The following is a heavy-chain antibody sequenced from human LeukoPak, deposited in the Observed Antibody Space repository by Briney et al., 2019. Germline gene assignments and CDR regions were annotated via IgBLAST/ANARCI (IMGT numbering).Heavy chain of an antibody. CDR1: GFTFSSYD. V-gene: IGHV3-48*03. Sequence: GGSLRLSCAASGFTFSSYDMNWVRQAPGKGLEWVSYISSSGSTIYYADSVKGRFTISRDNAKNSLYLQMNSLRAEDSAVYYCARDQAGRHSDYWGQGTLVTVSS. J-gene: IGHJ4*02. CDR2: ISSSGSTI. CDR3: ARDQAGRHSDY. D-gene: IGHD6-13*01.